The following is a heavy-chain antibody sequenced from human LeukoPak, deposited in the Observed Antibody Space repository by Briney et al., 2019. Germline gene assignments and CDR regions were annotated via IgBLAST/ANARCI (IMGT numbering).Heavy chain of an antibody. J-gene: IGHJ6*02. V-gene: IGHV1-69*13. CDR3: ARIMEYCSSTSCYYGMDV. CDR1: GGTFNNYA. D-gene: IGHD2-2*01. Sequence: GASVKVSCKTSGGTFNNYAINWVRQAPGQGLEWMGGIIPLFRTANYAQNFQGRVTITADESTRTAYMELSSLRPEDTAVYYCARIMEYCSSTSCYYGMDVWGQGTTVTVSS. CDR2: IIPLFRTA.